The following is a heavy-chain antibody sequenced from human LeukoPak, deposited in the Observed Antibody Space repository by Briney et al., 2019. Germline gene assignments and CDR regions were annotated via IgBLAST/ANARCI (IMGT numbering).Heavy chain of an antibody. CDR2: IYYSGST. Sequence: PSETLSLTCTVSGGSISSYYWSWIRQPPGKGLEWIGYIYYSGSTNYNPSLKSRVTISVDTSKNQFSLKLSSVTAADTAVYYCAGVRRDGFRGYWGQGTLVTVSS. V-gene: IGHV4-59*01. CDR1: GGSISSYY. J-gene: IGHJ4*02. CDR3: AGVRRDGFRGY. D-gene: IGHD5-24*01.